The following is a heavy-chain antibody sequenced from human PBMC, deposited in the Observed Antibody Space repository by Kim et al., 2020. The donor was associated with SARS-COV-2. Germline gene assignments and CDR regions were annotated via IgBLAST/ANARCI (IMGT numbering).Heavy chain of an antibody. CDR1: GYTFTSYG. D-gene: IGHD1-26*01. CDR3: ARDQIPFEVGVTTLDY. CDR2: ISAYNGNT. V-gene: IGHV1-18*01. Sequence: ASVKVSCKASGYTFTSYGISWVRQAPGQGLEWMGWISAYNGNTNYAQKLQGRVTMTTDTSTSTAYMELRSLRSDDTAVYYCARDQIPFEVGVTTLDYWGQGTLVTVSS. J-gene: IGHJ4*02.